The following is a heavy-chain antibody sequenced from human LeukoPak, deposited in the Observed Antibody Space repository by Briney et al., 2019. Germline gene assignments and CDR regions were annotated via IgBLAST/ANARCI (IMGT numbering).Heavy chain of an antibody. Sequence: GGSLRLSCAVSGITLSNYGMSWVRRAPGKGLEWVAGIGGSGGGTNYADSVKGRFIISRDNAKNTLYLQMSSLRVEDTAVYFCAKRGVVIRVILVGFHKEAYYFDSWGGEPLSPSPQ. CDR3: AKRGVVIRVILVGFHKEAYYFDS. V-gene: IGHV3-23*01. CDR2: IGGSGGGT. J-gene: IGHJ4*02. D-gene: IGHD3-22*01. CDR1: GITLSNYG.